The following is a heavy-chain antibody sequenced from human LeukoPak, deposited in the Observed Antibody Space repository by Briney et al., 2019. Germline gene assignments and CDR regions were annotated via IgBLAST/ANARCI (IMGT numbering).Heavy chain of an antibody. D-gene: IGHD5-24*01. CDR2: INPSGGST. Sequence: ASVKVSCKASGYTFTSYYMHWVRQAPGQGLEWMGIINPSGGSTSYAQKFQGRVTMTRDTSTSTVYMELSSLRSEDTAVYYCARDQGGEMVAYYFDYWGQGTQVTVSS. V-gene: IGHV1-46*01. CDR3: ARDQGGEMVAYYFDY. J-gene: IGHJ4*02. CDR1: GYTFTSYY.